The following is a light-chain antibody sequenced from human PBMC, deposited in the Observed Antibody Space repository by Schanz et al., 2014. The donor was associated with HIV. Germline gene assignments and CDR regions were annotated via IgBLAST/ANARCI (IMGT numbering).Light chain of an antibody. J-gene: IGKJ1*01. Sequence: EIVLTQSPGTLSLSPGERATLSCRASQSVSSSYLAWYQQKPGQAPRLLIYSASSRATGIPDRFSGSGSGTDFTLTISSLQSEDFAVYYCQQYNTWPRTFGQGTKVELK. V-gene: IGKV3-20*01. CDR3: QQYNTWPRT. CDR2: SAS. CDR1: QSVSSSY.